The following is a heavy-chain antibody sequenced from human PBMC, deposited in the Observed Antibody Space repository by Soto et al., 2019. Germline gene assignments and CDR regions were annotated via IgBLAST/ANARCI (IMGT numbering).Heavy chain of an antibody. J-gene: IGHJ6*02. CDR1: GFTFSNFA. Sequence: GGSLRLSCAASGFTFSNFAMHWVRQAPGQGLEWVAVISYDRSNKYYADSVKGRFTISRDDSENTLYLHINSLRTDDTAVYYCARDSDYGMDVWGQGTTVTASS. CDR2: ISYDRSNK. V-gene: IGHV3-30-3*01. CDR3: ARDSDYGMDV.